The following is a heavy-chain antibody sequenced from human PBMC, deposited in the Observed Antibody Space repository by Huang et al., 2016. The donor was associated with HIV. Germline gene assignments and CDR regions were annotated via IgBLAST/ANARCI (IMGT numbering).Heavy chain of an antibody. D-gene: IGHD3-10*01. CDR1: GYRFRSNW. Sequence: EVQLVQSGAEVKKPGESLKISCKGSGYRFRSNWIGWVRQMPGNGLEWMGIIYPGDSDTRYSPSCQGQVTISADKSINTAYLQWSSLKASDTAMYYCARLIGSPSFYYGLDVWGQGTTVTVSS. J-gene: IGHJ6*02. CDR2: IYPGDSDT. CDR3: ARLIGSPSFYYGLDV. V-gene: IGHV5-51*01.